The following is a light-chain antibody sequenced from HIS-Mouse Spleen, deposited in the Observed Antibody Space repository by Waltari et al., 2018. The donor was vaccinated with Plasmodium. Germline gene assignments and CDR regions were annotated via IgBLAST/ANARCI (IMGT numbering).Light chain of an antibody. CDR1: KLGDKY. CDR2: QDS. J-gene: IGLJ2*01. V-gene: IGLV3-1*01. Sequence: SYELTQPPSVSVYPGQTAHITCSGDKLGDKYACWYQQKPGQSPVLVIYQDSKRPSGIPERFSGSNSGNTATLTISGTQAMDEADYYCQAWDSSTVVFGGGTKLTVL. CDR3: QAWDSSTVV.